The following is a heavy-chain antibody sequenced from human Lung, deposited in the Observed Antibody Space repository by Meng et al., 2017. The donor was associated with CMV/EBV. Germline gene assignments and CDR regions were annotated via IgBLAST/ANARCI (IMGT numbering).Heavy chain of an antibody. CDR3: ASRSSSWSDENRFDP. D-gene: IGHD6-13*01. Sequence: VHGGSFRGSSWSRIPPAPRQGLGLIGKINNSGSNNSHPSLKSRVTISVDTSKNQFALKLSSVPAADTAVYYCASRSSSWSDENRFDPWGQGTLVTVSS. J-gene: IGHJ5*02. CDR1: GGSFRGSS. V-gene: IGHV4-34*01. CDR2: INNSGSN.